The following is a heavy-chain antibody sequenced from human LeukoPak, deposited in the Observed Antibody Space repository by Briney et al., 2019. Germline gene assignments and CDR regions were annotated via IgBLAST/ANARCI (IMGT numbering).Heavy chain of an antibody. Sequence: GESLKISCKGSGYSFTSYWIGWVRQMPGKGLAWMGIIYPGDSDTRYSPSFQGQVTISADKSISTAYLQWSSLKASDTAMYYCARLTYCGGDCSGQYYFDYWGQGTLVTVSS. J-gene: IGHJ4*02. CDR2: IYPGDSDT. D-gene: IGHD2-21*02. V-gene: IGHV5-51*01. CDR3: ARLTYCGGDCSGQYYFDY. CDR1: GYSFTSYW.